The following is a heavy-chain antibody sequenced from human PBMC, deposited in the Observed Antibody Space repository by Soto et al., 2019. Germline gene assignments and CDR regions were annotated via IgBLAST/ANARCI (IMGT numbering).Heavy chain of an antibody. J-gene: IGHJ4*02. V-gene: IGHV3-33*01. CDR2: IWYDGSNK. D-gene: IGHD6-13*01. CDR3: ARDRWQQLVPHHGGFDY. CDR1: GFTFSSYG. Sequence: QVQLVESGGGVVQPGRSLRLSCAASGFTFSSYGMHWVRQAPGKGLEWVAVIWYDGSNKYYADSVKGRFTISRDNSKNTLYLQMNSLRAEDTAVYYCARDRWQQLVPHHGGFDYWGQGTLVTVAS.